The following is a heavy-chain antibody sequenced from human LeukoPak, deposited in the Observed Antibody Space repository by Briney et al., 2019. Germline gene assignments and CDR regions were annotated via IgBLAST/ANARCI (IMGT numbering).Heavy chain of an antibody. CDR2: IRSKASSYAT. CDR3: TARSNHDSSGYYYGQGAFDI. V-gene: IGHV3-73*01. J-gene: IGHJ3*02. Sequence: GGSLKLSCAASGFTCSGSAMHWVRQASGKGREWVGRIRSKASSYATAYAASVKGRFTISRDDSKNTAYLQMNSLKTEDTAVYCCTARSNHDSSGYYYGQGAFDIWGQGTMVTVSS. CDR1: GFTCSGSA. D-gene: IGHD3-22*01.